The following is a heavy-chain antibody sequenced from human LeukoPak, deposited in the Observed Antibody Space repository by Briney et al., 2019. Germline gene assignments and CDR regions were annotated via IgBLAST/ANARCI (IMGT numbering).Heavy chain of an antibody. CDR2: MSYSGST. J-gene: IGHJ5*02. CDR3: ASGGYCGSTDCYPNWFDP. V-gene: IGHV4-59*01. D-gene: IGHD2-2*01. CDR1: GGSISSYH. Sequence: SETLSLICTVSGGSISSYHWSWVRQPPGKRLEWIGYMSYSGSTNYNPSLKSRVTISLDTSKNQFSLKLSSVTAADTAVYYCASGGYCGSTDCYPNWFDPWGQGTLVTVSS.